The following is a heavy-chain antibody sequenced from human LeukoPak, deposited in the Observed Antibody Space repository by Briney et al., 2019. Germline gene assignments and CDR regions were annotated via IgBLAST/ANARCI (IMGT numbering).Heavy chain of an antibody. CDR2: IYYSGST. Sequence: SETLSLTCTVSGGSISGYYWGWIRQPPGKGLEWIGSIYYSGSTYYNPSLKSRVTISVDTSKNQFSLKLSSVTAADTAVYYCASVWNYGPTIYYYYGMDVWGQGTTVTVSS. CDR3: ASVWNYGPTIYYYYGMDV. CDR1: GGSISGYY. J-gene: IGHJ6*02. D-gene: IGHD1-7*01. V-gene: IGHV4-39*01.